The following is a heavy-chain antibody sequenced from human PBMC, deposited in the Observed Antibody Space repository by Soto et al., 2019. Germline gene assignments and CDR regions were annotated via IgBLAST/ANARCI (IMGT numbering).Heavy chain of an antibody. Sequence: SETLSLTCTVSGGSISSYYWSWIRQPPGKGLEWIGYIYYSGSTNYNPSLKSRVTISVDTSKNQFSLKLSSVTAADTAVYYCARGSGNYYYYGLDVWGQGTTVTVSS. CDR2: IYYSGST. D-gene: IGHD1-26*01. V-gene: IGHV4-59*01. CDR1: GGSISSYY. CDR3: ARGSGNYYYYGLDV. J-gene: IGHJ6*02.